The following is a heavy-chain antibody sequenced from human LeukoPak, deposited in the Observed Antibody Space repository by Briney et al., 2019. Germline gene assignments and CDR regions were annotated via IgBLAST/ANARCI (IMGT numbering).Heavy chain of an antibody. D-gene: IGHD5-24*01. V-gene: IGHV3-21*01. CDR1: GFTFSSYS. J-gene: IGHJ4*02. CDR3: ARVEMATTYYFDY. CDR2: ISSSSSYI. Sequence: GGSLRLSCAASGFTFSSYSMNWVRRAPGKGLEWVSSISSSSSYIYYADSVKGRFTISRDNAKNSLYLQMNSLRAEDTAVYYCARVEMATTYYFDYWGQGTLVTVSS.